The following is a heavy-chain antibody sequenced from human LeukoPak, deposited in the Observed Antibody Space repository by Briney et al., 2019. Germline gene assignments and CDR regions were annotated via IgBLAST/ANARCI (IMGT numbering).Heavy chain of an antibody. CDR2: IRYDGSNK. D-gene: IGHD2-15*01. Sequence: PGRSLRLSCAASGFTFSSYAMHWVRQAPGKGLEWVAFIRYDGSNKYYADSVKGRFTISRDNSKNTLYLQMDSLRAEDTAVYFCAGGLLGCRRGSCYPTDYWGQGTLVIVSS. CDR3: AGGLLGCRRGSCYPTDY. CDR1: GFTFSSYA. V-gene: IGHV3-30*04. J-gene: IGHJ4*02.